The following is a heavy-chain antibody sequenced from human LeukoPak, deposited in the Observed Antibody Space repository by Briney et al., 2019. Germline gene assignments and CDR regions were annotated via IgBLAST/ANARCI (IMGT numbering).Heavy chain of an antibody. Sequence: GGSLRLSCAASGFTFNTFEMNWVRQAPGEGLQWVSYISSSAIYYADSVRGRFTISRDNTKNSLYLQMNSLRAEDTAVYYCARVRGYSSDYWGQGTLVTVSS. V-gene: IGHV3-48*03. D-gene: IGHD5-18*01. CDR3: ARVRGYSSDY. CDR1: GFTFNTFE. J-gene: IGHJ4*02. CDR2: ISSSAI.